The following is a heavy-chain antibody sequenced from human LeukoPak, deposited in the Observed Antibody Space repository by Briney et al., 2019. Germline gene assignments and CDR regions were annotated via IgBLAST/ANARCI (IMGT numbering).Heavy chain of an antibody. Sequence: ASMKISCKASGYTFTSHYVHWVRQAPGQGPEWMGMINPSGGSTSYSQKFQGRVTMTRDTSTTTLYMDLSSLRSEDTAVYYCARSPITNIWYYFDYWGQGTLVTVSP. CDR1: GYTFTSHY. CDR3: ARSPITNIWYYFDY. CDR2: INPSGGST. J-gene: IGHJ4*02. D-gene: IGHD2-8*02. V-gene: IGHV1-46*01.